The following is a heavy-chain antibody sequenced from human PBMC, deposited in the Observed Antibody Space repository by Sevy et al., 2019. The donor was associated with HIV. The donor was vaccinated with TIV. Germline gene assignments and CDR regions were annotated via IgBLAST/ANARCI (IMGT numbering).Heavy chain of an antibody. D-gene: IGHD3-22*01. CDR3: AKEGYYYDSRSSDWFDP. CDR2: ISSDGSKR. V-gene: IGHV3-30*18. CDR1: GFNFSPYA. J-gene: IGHJ5*02. Sequence: GGCLRLSCAASGFNFSPYALHWVRQVPGKGLEWVATISSDGSKRYYTDSVKGRFSISRDNSKNTLYLQMNNLTPEDTAVFYCAKEGYYYDSRSSDWFDPWGQGALVTVSS.